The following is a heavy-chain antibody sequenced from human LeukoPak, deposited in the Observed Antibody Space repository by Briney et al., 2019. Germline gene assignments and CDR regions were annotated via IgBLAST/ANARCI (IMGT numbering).Heavy chain of an antibody. CDR1: GFTFSSYA. D-gene: IGHD4-17*01. CDR3: AKRYGITVTMDVHFSY. J-gene: IGHJ4*02. Sequence: PGGSLRLSCAASGFTFSSYAMSWVRQAPGKGLEWVSAISGSGGSTHYADSVKGRFTISRDNSKNTLYLQMNSLRAEDTAVYYCAKRYGITVTMDVHFSYWGQGTLVTVSS. V-gene: IGHV3-23*01. CDR2: ISGSGGST.